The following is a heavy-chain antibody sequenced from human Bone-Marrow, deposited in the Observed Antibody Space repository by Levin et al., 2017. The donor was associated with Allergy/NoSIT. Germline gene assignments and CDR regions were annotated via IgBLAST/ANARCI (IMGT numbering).Heavy chain of an antibody. CDR1: GFTFSSYA. CDR2: ISYDGSNK. D-gene: IGHD3-22*01. J-gene: IGHJ4*02. V-gene: IGHV3-30*04. CDR3: ARGTMTHPGY. Sequence: PGGSLRLSCAASGFTFSSYAMHWVRQAPGKGLEWVAVISYDGSNKYYADSVKGRFTISRDNSKNTLYLQMNSLRAEDTAVYYCARGTMTHPGYWGQGTLVTVSS.